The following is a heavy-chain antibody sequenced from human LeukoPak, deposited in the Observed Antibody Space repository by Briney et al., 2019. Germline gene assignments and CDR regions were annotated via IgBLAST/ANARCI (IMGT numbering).Heavy chain of an antibody. CDR1: GFTFSSYG. V-gene: IGHV3-30*03. D-gene: IGHD3-10*01. Sequence: GRSLRLSCAASGFTFSSYGMHWVRQAPGKGLEWVALISYDGSNKYYADSVKGRFTISRDNSKNTLYLQMNSLRAEDTAVYYCARVRVGYSFDYWGQGTLVTVSS. CDR3: ARVRVGYSFDY. J-gene: IGHJ4*02. CDR2: ISYDGSNK.